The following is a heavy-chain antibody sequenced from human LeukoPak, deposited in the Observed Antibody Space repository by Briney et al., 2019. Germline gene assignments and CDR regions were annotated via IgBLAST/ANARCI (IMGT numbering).Heavy chain of an antibody. CDR3: ARDRQIAY. Sequence: GGSLRLSCAASGFSVSSYYMDWVRQAPGKGLEWVSVIHSDGNTQYADSVKGRFTISRDDSKNSLYLQMNSLRAEDTAVYYCARDRQIAYWGQGTLVTVSS. J-gene: IGHJ4*02. CDR1: GFSVSSYY. V-gene: IGHV3-66*01. CDR2: IHSDGNT.